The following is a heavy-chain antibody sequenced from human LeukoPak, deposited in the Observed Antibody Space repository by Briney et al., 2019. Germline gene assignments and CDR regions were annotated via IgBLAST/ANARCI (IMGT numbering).Heavy chain of an antibody. J-gene: IGHJ4*02. Sequence: AGGSLRLSCAASGFTFSSYSMNWVRQAPGKGLEWVSSISSSSSYIYYADSVKGRFTISRDNAKNSLYLQMNSLRAEDTAVYYCARDLGYCSSTSCYLFDYWGQGTLVTVSS. D-gene: IGHD2-2*01. CDR2: ISSSSSYI. CDR1: GFTFSSYS. V-gene: IGHV3-21*01. CDR3: ARDLGYCSSTSCYLFDY.